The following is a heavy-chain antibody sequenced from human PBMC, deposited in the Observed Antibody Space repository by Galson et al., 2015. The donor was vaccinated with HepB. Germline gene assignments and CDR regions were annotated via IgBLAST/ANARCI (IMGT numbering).Heavy chain of an antibody. Sequence: SVKVSCKASGYTFTGYYIHWVRQAPGKGPEWMAWIDPNSGGTSYSPRFQGRVTVTRDTPISTAYMEFSRLISDDTAVYYCARDMATSGYIWGTFDYWGQGALVTVSS. V-gene: IGHV1-2*02. CDR1: GYTFTGYY. D-gene: IGHD5-12*01. CDR3: ARDMATSGYIWGTFDY. J-gene: IGHJ4*02. CDR2: IDPNSGGT.